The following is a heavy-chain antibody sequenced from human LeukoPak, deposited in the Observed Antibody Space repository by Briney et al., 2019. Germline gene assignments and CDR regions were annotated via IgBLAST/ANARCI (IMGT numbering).Heavy chain of an antibody. D-gene: IGHD6-19*01. CDR1: GYSISGGYH. CDR3: ASSPRGGAVAGHYYFDF. CDR2: ISHSGFT. J-gene: IGHJ4*02. Sequence: SETLSLTCAVSGYSISGGYHWGWIRQPPGKGLEWIGIISHSGFTYYNPSLKSRVTISVDTSKNQFSLMLNSVTAADTAMYYCASSPRGGAVAGHYYFDFWGQGTLVTVSS. V-gene: IGHV4-38-2*01.